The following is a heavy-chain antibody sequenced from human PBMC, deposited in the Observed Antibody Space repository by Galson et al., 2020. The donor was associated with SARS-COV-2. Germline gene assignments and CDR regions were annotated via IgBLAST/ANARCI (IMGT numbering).Heavy chain of an antibody. CDR2: IDHSGNT. D-gene: IGHD2-21*02. J-gene: IGHJ4*02. CDR1: GGSFSGYQ. V-gene: IGHV4-34*01. Sequence: SETLSLTCAVYGGSFSGYQWNWIRQPPGMGLEWIGEIDHSGNTNYNPSLKSRVTISVDTSKNQFSLKLNSVTAADTAVYYCARGLPGFWGQGTLVTVSS. CDR3: ARGLPGF.